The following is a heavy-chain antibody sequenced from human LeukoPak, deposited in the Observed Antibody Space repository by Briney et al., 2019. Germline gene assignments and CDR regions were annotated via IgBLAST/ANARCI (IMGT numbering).Heavy chain of an antibody. Sequence: GGSLRLSCAACGFTLSIYVMHWARQPPGKGLEYVVIISYDGSNEYYADSVKGRFTISRDNSKNTLYLQMNSLRAEDTAVYYCAKDRGGRYYYYYYMDVWGKGTTVTISS. V-gene: IGHV3-30*04. CDR2: ISYDGSNE. CDR1: GFTLSIYV. CDR3: AKDRGGRYYYYYYMDV. D-gene: IGHD3-16*01. J-gene: IGHJ6*03.